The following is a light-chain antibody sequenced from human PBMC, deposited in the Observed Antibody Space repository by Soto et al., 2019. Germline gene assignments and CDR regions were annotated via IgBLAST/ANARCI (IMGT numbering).Light chain of an antibody. Sequence: DIQLTQSPSFLSASVGDRVTITCRASQGINSYLAWYQQKPGKVPKLLIYAASTLQSGVPSRLSGSGSGTEFTLTISSLQPEDFATYYCQQINSSPITFGQGTRLEIK. V-gene: IGKV1-9*01. J-gene: IGKJ5*01. CDR3: QQINSSPIT. CDR2: AAS. CDR1: QGINSY.